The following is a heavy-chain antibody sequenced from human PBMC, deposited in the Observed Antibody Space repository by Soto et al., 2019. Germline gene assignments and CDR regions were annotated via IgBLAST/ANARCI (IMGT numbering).Heavy chain of an antibody. J-gene: IGHJ6*02. D-gene: IGHD5-18*01. CDR3: ARAWPSVDSYGSGVMDV. CDR2: IYHSGST. CDR1: GGSISSSSW. Sequence: QVQLQESGPGLVKPSGTLSVTCAVSGGSISSSSWWNWVRQPPGKGLEWIGEIYHSGSTNYNPSLRSRVTISLDKSKNQFSLRVKPVTAADTAEYYCARAWPSVDSYGSGVMDVWGQGTTVTVSS. V-gene: IGHV4-4*02.